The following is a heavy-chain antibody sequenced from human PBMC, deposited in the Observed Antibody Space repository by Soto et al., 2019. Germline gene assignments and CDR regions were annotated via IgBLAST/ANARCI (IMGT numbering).Heavy chain of an antibody. J-gene: IGHJ4*02. CDR1: GYSFTNYG. CDR2: IDGEDEKT. V-gene: IGHV1-18*01. CDR3: ATWTRDGYIYPY. D-gene: IGHD5-12*01. Sequence: ASVKVSCKASGYSFTNYGISWVRQAPGQGLEWMGGIDGEDEKTNYAQKFQGRVTMTENTSTDTAYMELSSLRSEDTAVYYCATWTRDGYIYPYWGQGTLVTVSS.